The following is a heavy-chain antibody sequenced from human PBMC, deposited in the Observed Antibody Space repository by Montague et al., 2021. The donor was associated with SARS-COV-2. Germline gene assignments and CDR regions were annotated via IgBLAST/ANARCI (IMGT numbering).Heavy chain of an antibody. Sequence: TLSLTCTVSGDSVSGEIYYWSWIRQPAGKGLEWIGRIYTSGSTNYNPSLRSRVTISVDTSKNQFSLRLSSVTAADTAVYYCARVGGNHYRYFDYWGQGTLVTVSS. CDR1: GDSVSGEIYY. D-gene: IGHD1-26*01. J-gene: IGHJ4*02. CDR3: ARVGGNHYRYFDY. V-gene: IGHV4-61*02. CDR2: IYTSGST.